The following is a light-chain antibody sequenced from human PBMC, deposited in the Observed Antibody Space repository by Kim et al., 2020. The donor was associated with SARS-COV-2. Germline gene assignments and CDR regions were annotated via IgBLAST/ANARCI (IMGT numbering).Light chain of an antibody. CDR1: ENIFTY. J-gene: IGKJ5*01. CDR2: DAS. Sequence: EIVLTQSPGTLSLSPGERGTLSCRASENIFTYLAWYQQKPGQAPRLLIYDASKRATGIPTRISGSGSGTDFTLTINSLEAEDFAVYYCQQRGSWPITFGQGTRLEIK. CDR3: QQRGSWPIT. V-gene: IGKV3-11*01.